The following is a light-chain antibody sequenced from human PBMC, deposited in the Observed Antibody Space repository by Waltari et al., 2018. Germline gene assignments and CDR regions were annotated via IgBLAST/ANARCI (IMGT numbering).Light chain of an antibody. CDR2: AAS. CDR1: HSISVF. J-gene: IGKJ4*01. V-gene: IGKV1-39*01. CDR3: QQSYSTPLT. Sequence: DIQMTQSPSSLSASVGDRVTITCRASHSISVFLNWYQQKPGKAPKLLIYAASTLHIGVPSRFSGSGSGTDFTLTINNLQPEDFATYSCQQSYSTPLTFGGGTRVEIK.